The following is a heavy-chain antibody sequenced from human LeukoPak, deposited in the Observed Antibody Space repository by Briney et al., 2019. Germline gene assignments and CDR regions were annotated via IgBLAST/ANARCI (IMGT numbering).Heavy chain of an antibody. CDR2: IYTSGST. D-gene: IGHD3-22*01. Sequence: SQTLSLTYTVSGGSISSGSYYWSWIRQPAGKGLEWIGRIYTSGSTNYNPSLKSRVTISVDTSKNQFSLKLSSVTAADTAVYYCARALNYYDSSGESDDAFDIWGQGTMVTVSS. CDR1: GGSISSGSYY. CDR3: ARALNYYDSSGESDDAFDI. J-gene: IGHJ3*02. V-gene: IGHV4-61*02.